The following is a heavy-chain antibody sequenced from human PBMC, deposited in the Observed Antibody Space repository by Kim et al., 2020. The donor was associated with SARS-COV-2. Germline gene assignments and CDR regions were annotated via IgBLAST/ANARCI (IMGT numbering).Heavy chain of an antibody. D-gene: IGHD6-13*01. CDR3: ANPRQPDY. V-gene: IGHV3-23*01. CDR1: GFTFSNYG. J-gene: IGHJ4*02. Sequence: GGSLRLSCVASGFTFSNYGMTWVRQAPGGGLELVSGITGSGDITAYADSVKGRFTISRDNSKNTLYLQMSSLRAEDTAIYYCANPRQPDYWGQGTLVTVS. CDR2: ITGSGDIT.